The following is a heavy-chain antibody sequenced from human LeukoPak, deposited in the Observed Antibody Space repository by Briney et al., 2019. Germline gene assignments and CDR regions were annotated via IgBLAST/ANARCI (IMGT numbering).Heavy chain of an antibody. Sequence: PGGSLRLSCVASGFKFNDYAMNWVGQAPGKGLEWVSGLIGYADSVKGRFIISRDNAKNSLYLEMNSLRPEDSALYYCAKETKVGENLYYFDYWGRGTLVTVSS. CDR1: GFKFNDYA. CDR2: LI. CDR3: AKETKVGENLYYFDY. J-gene: IGHJ4*02. D-gene: IGHD1-26*01. V-gene: IGHV3-9*01.